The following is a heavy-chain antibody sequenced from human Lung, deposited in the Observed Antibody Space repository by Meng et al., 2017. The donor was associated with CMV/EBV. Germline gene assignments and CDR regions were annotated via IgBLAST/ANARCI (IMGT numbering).Heavy chain of an antibody. D-gene: IGHD1-26*01. V-gene: IGHV1-2*02. CDR3: ARRQWDLRNALDI. Sequence: ASVXVSXKASGYTFTGYYIHWVRQAPGQGLEWMGSINPNSGGTKYAQKFQGRVTLTRDTSISTVYTELSRLKTDDTAVYYCARRQWDLRNALDIWGQGTEVTVSS. J-gene: IGHJ3*02. CDR2: INPNSGGT. CDR1: GYTFTGYY.